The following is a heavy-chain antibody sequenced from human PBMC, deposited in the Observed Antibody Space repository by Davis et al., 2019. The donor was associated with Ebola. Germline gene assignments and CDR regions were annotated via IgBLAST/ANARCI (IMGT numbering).Heavy chain of an antibody. CDR1: GFTFSSYA. V-gene: IGHV3-48*03. J-gene: IGHJ6*02. CDR2: ISSSGSTI. Sequence: GESLKISCAASGFTFSSYAMSWVRQAPGKGLEWVSYISSSGSTIYYADSVKGRFTISRDNAKNSLYLQMNNLRAEDTAVYYCAREGDGYYDFWSGYYISYYGMDVWGQGTTVTVSS. CDR3: AREGDGYYDFWSGYYISYYGMDV. D-gene: IGHD3-3*01.